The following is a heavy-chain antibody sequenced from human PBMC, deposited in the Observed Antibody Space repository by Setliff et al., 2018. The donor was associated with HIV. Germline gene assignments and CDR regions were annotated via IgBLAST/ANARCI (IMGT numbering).Heavy chain of an antibody. J-gene: IGHJ4*02. Sequence: SKTLSLTCTVSGGSISTGVYYWSWIRQPADKALEWIGRISASGSTNYNPSLESRVTLSIDTSNNQFSLKLTSVTAADTAVYYCARVYSRSWFFFDHWGQGILVTVSS. CDR3: ARVYSRSWFFFDH. CDR2: ISASGST. V-gene: IGHV4-61*02. D-gene: IGHD6-13*01. CDR1: GGSISTGVYY.